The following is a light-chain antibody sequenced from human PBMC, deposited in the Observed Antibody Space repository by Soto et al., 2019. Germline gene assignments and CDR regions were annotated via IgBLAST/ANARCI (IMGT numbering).Light chain of an antibody. V-gene: IGKV3-11*01. Sequence: EIVLTQSPGTLSLSPGERATLSCRASQSVSSYLAWYQQKPGQAPRLLIYDASNRATGIPTRFSGSGSGTDFTLTISSLEPEDFAVYYCQYRSNWLFTFGPGTKVDI. CDR3: QYRSNWLFT. CDR1: QSVSSY. J-gene: IGKJ3*01. CDR2: DAS.